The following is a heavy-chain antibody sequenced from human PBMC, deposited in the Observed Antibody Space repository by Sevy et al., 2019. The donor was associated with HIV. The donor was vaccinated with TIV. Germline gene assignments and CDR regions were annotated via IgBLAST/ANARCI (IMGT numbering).Heavy chain of an antibody. CDR2: ISGSGGST. D-gene: IGHD5-12*01. Sequence: GGSLRLSCAASGFTFSSYAMSWVRQAPGKGLEWVSAISGSGGSTYYADSVKGRFTISRDNSKNTLYLQMNSLRAEDTAVYYCAKVIVDIVATTTNYYYYGMDVWGQGTTVTVSS. V-gene: IGHV3-23*01. CDR1: GFTFSSYA. CDR3: AKVIVDIVATTTNYYYYGMDV. J-gene: IGHJ6*02.